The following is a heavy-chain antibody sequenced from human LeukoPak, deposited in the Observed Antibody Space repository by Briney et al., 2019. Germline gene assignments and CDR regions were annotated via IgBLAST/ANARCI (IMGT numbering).Heavy chain of an antibody. V-gene: IGHV1-69*01. CDR2: IIPIFGTA. J-gene: IGHJ6*02. Sequence: SVKVSCKASGGTFSSYAISWVRQAPGQGLEWMGGIIPIFGTANYAQKFQGRVTITADESTSTAYMELSSLRSEDTAVYYCARDCYDSSGYPYYYYYYGMDVWGQGTTVTVSS. D-gene: IGHD3-22*01. CDR3: ARDCYDSSGYPYYYYYYGMDV. CDR1: GGTFSSYA.